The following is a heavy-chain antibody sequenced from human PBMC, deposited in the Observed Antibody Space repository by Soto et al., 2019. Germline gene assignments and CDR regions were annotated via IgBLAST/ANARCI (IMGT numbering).Heavy chain of an antibody. CDR2: IYYSGST. J-gene: IGHJ4*02. V-gene: IGHV4-59*01. CDR3: ARAPRYCSGGSCSDY. CDR1: GGSISSYY. D-gene: IGHD2-15*01. Sequence: SETLSLTCTVSGGSISSYYWSWIRQPPGKGLEWIGYIYYSGSTNYNPSLQSRVTISVDTSENQISLKLSSVTAADTAVYYCARAPRYCSGGSCSDYWGQGTLVTVSS.